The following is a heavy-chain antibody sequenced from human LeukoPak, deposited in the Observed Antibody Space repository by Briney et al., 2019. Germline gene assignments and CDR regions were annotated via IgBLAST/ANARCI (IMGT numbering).Heavy chain of an antibody. D-gene: IGHD6-19*01. Sequence: PGGSLRLSCAASGFTFSSYWMSWVRQAPGKGLEWVANIKQDGTEKHYVDSVKGRFTISRDNAKNSLYLQMNSLRAEDTAVYYCAREIRVVAGSDWGQGTLVTVSS. CDR1: GFTFSSYW. V-gene: IGHV3-7*01. J-gene: IGHJ4*02. CDR2: IKQDGTEK. CDR3: AREIRVVAGSD.